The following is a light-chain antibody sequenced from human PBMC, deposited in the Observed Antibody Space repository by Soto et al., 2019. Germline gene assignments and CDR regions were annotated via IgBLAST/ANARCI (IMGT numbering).Light chain of an antibody. CDR3: NSYAGDSWV. J-gene: IGLJ3*02. V-gene: IGLV2-8*01. Sequence: QSALTQPPSASGSPGQSVTISCTGTSIDVGGYNYVSWYQHHPGKAPKLMIYEVAKRPSGVPDRFSGSKSGNTASLTVSGLQAEEEADYYCNSYAGDSWVFGGGTKLIVL. CDR2: EVA. CDR1: SIDVGGYNY.